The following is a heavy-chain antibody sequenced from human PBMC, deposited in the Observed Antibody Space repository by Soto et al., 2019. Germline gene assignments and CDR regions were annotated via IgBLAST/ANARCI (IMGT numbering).Heavy chain of an antibody. J-gene: IGHJ4*02. D-gene: IGHD2-15*01. CDR3: ARKGAAEDFDY. V-gene: IGHV1-18*01. Sequence: HVQLVQSGAEVKKPGASVKVSCKASGYTFTTYGISWVRQAPGQGLEWMAWISVYTGNTKYAQKFEGRVTMTTVTSTSTSYMELGSLTSGDTDVYYCARKGAAEDFDYWGQGTLVTVSS. CDR1: GYTFTTYG. CDR2: ISVYTGNT.